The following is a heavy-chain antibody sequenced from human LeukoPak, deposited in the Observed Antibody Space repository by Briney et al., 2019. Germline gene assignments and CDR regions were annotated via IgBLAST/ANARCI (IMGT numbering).Heavy chain of an antibody. Sequence: SETLSLTCTVSGGSISSYYWSWIRQPPGKGLEWIGYIYYSGSTNYNPSLKSRVTISVDTSKNQFSLKLSSVTAADTAVYYCARSDGYSYGYYFDHWGQGTLVTVSS. CDR2: IYYSGST. D-gene: IGHD5-18*01. V-gene: IGHV4-59*08. CDR1: GGSISSYY. CDR3: ARSDGYSYGYYFDH. J-gene: IGHJ4*02.